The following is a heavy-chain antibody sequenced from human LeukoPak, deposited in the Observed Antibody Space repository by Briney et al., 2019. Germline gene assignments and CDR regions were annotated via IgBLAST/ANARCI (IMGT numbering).Heavy chain of an antibody. CDR1: GGSISSSSYY. V-gene: IGHV4-39*07. Sequence: SETLSLTCTVSGGSISSSSYYWGWIRQPPGKGLEWIGSIYYSGSTYYNPSLKSRVTISEDTSKNQFSLKLSSVTAADTAVYYCARDTELLLTTVTNWFDPWGQGTLVTVSS. J-gene: IGHJ5*02. D-gene: IGHD4-17*01. CDR2: IYYSGST. CDR3: ARDTELLLTTVTNWFDP.